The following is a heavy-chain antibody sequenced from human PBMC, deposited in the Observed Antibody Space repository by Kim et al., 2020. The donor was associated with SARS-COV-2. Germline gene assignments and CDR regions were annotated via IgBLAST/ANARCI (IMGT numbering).Heavy chain of an antibody. J-gene: IGHJ4*02. D-gene: IGHD2-8*01. Sequence: YYADSVKGRFTISRDNAKNSLYLQMNSLRAEDTAVYYCARAIPMLPYFDYWGQGTLVTVSS. CDR3: ARAIPMLPYFDY. V-gene: IGHV3-48*03.